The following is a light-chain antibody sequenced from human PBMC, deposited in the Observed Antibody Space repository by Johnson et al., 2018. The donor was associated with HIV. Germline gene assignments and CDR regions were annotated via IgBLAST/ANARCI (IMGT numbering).Light chain of an antibody. CDR1: TSNVGNNF. CDR3: GTWDNSLNTGAV. Sequence: QSVLTQPPSVSAAPGQEVIISCSGSTSNVGNNFVSWYQQFPGRAPKLLIYENNKRPSGIPDRFSGSKSGTSATLGITGLQTGDEADYYCGTWDNSLNTGAVFGPGTKVTVL. V-gene: IGLV1-51*02. J-gene: IGLJ1*01. CDR2: ENN.